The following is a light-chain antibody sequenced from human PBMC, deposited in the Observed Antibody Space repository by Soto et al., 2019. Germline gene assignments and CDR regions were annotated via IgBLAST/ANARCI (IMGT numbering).Light chain of an antibody. CDR2: GAS. Sequence: IQLTQSPSSLSASVGDRVTITCRASQGISSNLAWYQQKPGRAPKLLIFGASTLQSGVPSRFSGSGSGTDFTLTISSLQPEDFATYFCQQLNSYPPWTFGQRTKVEIK. CDR1: QGISSN. J-gene: IGKJ1*01. CDR3: QQLNSYPPWT. V-gene: IGKV1-9*01.